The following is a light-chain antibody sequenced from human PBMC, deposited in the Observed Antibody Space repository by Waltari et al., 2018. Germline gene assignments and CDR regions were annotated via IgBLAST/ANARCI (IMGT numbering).Light chain of an antibody. CDR2: VNSDGSH. CDR1: SGPSSNV. Sequence: QLVLTQSPSVSASLGASVKLTCTLSSGPSSNVIAWHQQQPGKGPRYWMKVNSDGSHSKGDEIPYRFSGSSSGPERYLPISSLQSDDEADYYCQTGGHGTWVFGGGTKLTVL. V-gene: IGLV4-69*01. J-gene: IGLJ3*02. CDR3: QTGGHGTWV.